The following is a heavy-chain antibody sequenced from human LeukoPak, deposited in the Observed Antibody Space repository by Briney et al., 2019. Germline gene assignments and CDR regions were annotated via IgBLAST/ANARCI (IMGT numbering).Heavy chain of an antibody. CDR3: ARGNPFYYYYYYMDV. Sequence: KSSETLSLTCTVSGYSISSGYYWGWIRQPPGKGLEWIGEINHSGSTNYNPSLKSRVTISVDTSKNQFSLKLSSVTAADTAVYYCARGNPFYYYYYYMDVWGKGTTVTVSS. CDR2: INHSGST. J-gene: IGHJ6*03. CDR1: GYSISSGYY. V-gene: IGHV4-38-2*02.